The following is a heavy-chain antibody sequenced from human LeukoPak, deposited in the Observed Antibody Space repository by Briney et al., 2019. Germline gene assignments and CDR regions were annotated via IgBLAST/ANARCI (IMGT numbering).Heavy chain of an antibody. D-gene: IGHD4-17*01. CDR2: INSDGSST. Sequence: GGSLRLSCAASGFTFSNYWMHWVRQAPGKGVVWVSRINSDGSSTGYADSVKGRFTISRDNAKNTLYLQMNSLRAEDTAVYYCARDLNAVTTSYYYYYGMDVWGQGTTVTVSS. CDR1: GFTFSNYW. V-gene: IGHV3-74*01. J-gene: IGHJ6*02. CDR3: ARDLNAVTTSYYYYYGMDV.